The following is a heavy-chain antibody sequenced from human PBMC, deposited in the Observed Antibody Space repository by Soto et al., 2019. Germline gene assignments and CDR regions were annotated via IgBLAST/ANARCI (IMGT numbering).Heavy chain of an antibody. J-gene: IGHJ4*02. CDR3: ARGMGNYDY. D-gene: IGHD1-26*01. Sequence: KPSETLSLTCTVSGGSISSYYWSWIRQPPGKGLEWIGYIYYSGSTNYNPSLKSRVTISVDTSKNQFSLKLSSVTAADTAVYYCARGMGNYDYWGQGTLVTVSS. V-gene: IGHV4-59*01. CDR2: IYYSGST. CDR1: GGSISSYY.